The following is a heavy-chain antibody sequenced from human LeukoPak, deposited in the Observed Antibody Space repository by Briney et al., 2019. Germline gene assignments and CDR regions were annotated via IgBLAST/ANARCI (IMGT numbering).Heavy chain of an antibody. CDR2: IKSETDGGAK. Sequence: GGSLRLSCAASGFNFNYAWTTWVRQAPGKGLEWVGRIKSETDGGAKDYAAPVKGRFSISRDDSKSILYLEMTSLKTEDTAVYYCTTLVGAPTYWGQGTLVTVSS. CDR1: GFNFNYAW. D-gene: IGHD1-26*01. V-gene: IGHV3-15*01. CDR3: TTLVGAPTY. J-gene: IGHJ4*02.